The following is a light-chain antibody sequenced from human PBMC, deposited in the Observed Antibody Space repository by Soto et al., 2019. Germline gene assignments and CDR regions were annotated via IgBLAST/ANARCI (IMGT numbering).Light chain of an antibody. Sequence: QSVLTQPPSGSGAPGQRVTISCSGSSSNIGSNTVNGYQQLPGTAPKLLIYTNNQRPSGVRDRFSGSRSGTPASLAISGLQSEDEADYYCAAWDDRLNGFVFGTGTKVTV. V-gene: IGLV1-44*01. CDR1: SSNIGSNT. CDR3: AAWDDRLNGFV. CDR2: TNN. J-gene: IGLJ1*01.